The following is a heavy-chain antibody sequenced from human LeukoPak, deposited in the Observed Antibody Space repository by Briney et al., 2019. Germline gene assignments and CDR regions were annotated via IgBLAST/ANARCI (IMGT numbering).Heavy chain of an antibody. D-gene: IGHD4-17*01. J-gene: IGHJ4*02. CDR3: AREPLMTTVTTYFDY. Sequence: GAPVKVSCKASGYTFTGYYMHWVRQAPGQGLEWMGWINPNSGGTNYAQKFQGRVTMTRDTSISTAYMELSRLRSDDTAVYYCAREPLMTTVTTYFDYWGQGTLVTVSS. V-gene: IGHV1-2*02. CDR1: GYTFTGYY. CDR2: INPNSGGT.